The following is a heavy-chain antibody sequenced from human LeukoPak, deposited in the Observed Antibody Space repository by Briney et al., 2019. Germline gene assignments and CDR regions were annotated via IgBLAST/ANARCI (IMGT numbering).Heavy chain of an antibody. V-gene: IGHV3-43D*03. CDR1: GFTFDDYA. D-gene: IGHD1-26*01. J-gene: IGHJ6*03. Sequence: GGSLRLSCAASGFTFDDYAMHWVRQAPGKGLEWVSLISWDGGSTYYADSVKGRFTISRDNSKNSLYLQMNSLRAEDTALYYCAKDISQAPIVGASLGYMDVWGKGTTVTVSS. CDR3: AKDISQAPIVGASLGYMDV. CDR2: ISWDGGST.